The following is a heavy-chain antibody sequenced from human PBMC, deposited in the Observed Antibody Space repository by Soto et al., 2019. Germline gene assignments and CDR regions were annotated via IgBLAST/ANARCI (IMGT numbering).Heavy chain of an antibody. D-gene: IGHD5-12*01. J-gene: IGHJ3*02. CDR1: GFTFSSYW. Sequence: EVQLVESGGGLVQPGGSLRLSCAASGFTFSSYWMHWVRQAPGKGLVWVSRINSDGSSTSYADSVKGRFTISRDNAKNTLYLQMNSLRAEDTAVYYCASTRGYSGYHRFGDAFDIWGQGTMVTVSS. CDR2: INSDGSST. V-gene: IGHV3-74*01. CDR3: ASTRGYSGYHRFGDAFDI.